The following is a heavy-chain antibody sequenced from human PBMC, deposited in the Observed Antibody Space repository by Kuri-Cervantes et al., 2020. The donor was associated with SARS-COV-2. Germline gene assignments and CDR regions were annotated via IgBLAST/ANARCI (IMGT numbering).Heavy chain of an antibody. V-gene: IGHV3-48*03. Sequence: GESLKISCAASGFTFSSYEMNWVRQAPGKGLEWVSYISSSGSTIYYADSAKGRFTISRDNAKNSLYLQMNSLRAEDTAVYYCARYCSGGSCYSQHYGMDVWGQGTTVTVSS. CDR2: ISSSGSTI. CDR1: GFTFSSYE. J-gene: IGHJ6*02. CDR3: ARYCSGGSCYSQHYGMDV. D-gene: IGHD2-15*01.